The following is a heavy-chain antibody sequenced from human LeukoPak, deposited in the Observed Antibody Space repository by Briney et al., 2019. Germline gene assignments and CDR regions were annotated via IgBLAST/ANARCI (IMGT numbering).Heavy chain of an antibody. CDR1: GGSISSGSYY. V-gene: IGHV4-61*02. J-gene: IGHJ4*02. Sequence: SQTLSLTCTVSGGSISSGSYYWSWIRQPAGKGLEWIGRIYTSGSTNYNPSLKSRVTISVDTSKNQFSLKLSSVTAADTAVYYCARLTYYDYVWGSYRYYFDYWGQGTLVTVSS. CDR2: IYTSGST. D-gene: IGHD3-16*02. CDR3: ARLTYYDYVWGSYRYYFDY.